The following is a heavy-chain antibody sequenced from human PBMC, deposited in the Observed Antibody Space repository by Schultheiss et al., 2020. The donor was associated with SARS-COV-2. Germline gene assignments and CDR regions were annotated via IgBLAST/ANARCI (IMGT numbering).Heavy chain of an antibody. CDR1: GYSFTSYW. Sequence: GGSLRLSCKGSGYSFTSYWIGWVRQMPGKGLEWMGIIYPGDSDTRYSPSFQGQVTISADKSISTAYLQWSSLKASDTAMYYCASQSPWVVQYSSSPQRFDPWGQGTLVTVSS. V-gene: IGHV5-51*01. CDR3: ASQSPWVVQYSSSPQRFDP. J-gene: IGHJ5*02. CDR2: IYPGDSDT. D-gene: IGHD6-6*01.